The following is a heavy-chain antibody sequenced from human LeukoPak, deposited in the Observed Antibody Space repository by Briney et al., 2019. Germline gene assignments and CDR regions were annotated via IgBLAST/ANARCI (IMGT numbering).Heavy chain of an antibody. CDR3: AKDSYSSSAVTFDY. CDR2: IRGSGGNT. D-gene: IGHD6-6*01. Sequence: GGSLRLSCAASGFTFSSYAMSWVRQAPGKGLEWVSAIRGSGGNTYYADSVKGRFTISRDNSKNTLYLQMNSLRAEDTAVYYCAKDSYSSSAVTFDYWGQGTLVTVSS. J-gene: IGHJ4*02. CDR1: GFTFSSYA. V-gene: IGHV3-23*01.